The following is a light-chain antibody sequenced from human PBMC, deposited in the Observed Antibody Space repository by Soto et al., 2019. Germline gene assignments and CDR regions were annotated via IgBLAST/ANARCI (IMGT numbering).Light chain of an antibody. CDR3: QQVNVYPST. Sequence: IQLTQSPSSLSASVGDRVTITCRASQGISSYLGWYQQKPGKAPNLLIYDASTLHSGVPSRFSGGGSGTEFTLTISSLQPEDVATYYCQQVNVYPSTFGGGTKVEIK. CDR1: QGISSY. V-gene: IGKV1-9*01. CDR2: DAS. J-gene: IGKJ4*01.